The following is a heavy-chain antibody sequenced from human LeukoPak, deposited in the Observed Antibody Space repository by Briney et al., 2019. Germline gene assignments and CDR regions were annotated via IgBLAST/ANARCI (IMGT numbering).Heavy chain of an antibody. CDR3: AREGGFGYDDAFDT. Sequence: GWSLRLSCTASGFTFSTYEMNWVRQAPGKGLEWISYISGSGSSIFYADSLQGRFTVSRDNAKNSVYLQMNSLRAEDTAVYYCAREGGFGYDDAFDTWGHGTTVTVSS. D-gene: IGHD3-16*02. CDR1: GFTFSTYE. CDR2: ISGSGSSI. V-gene: IGHV3-48*03. J-gene: IGHJ3*02.